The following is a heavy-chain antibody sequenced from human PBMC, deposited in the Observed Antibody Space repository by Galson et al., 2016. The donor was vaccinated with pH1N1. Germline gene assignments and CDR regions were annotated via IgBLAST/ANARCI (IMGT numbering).Heavy chain of an antibody. V-gene: IGHV4-4*07. D-gene: IGHD3-10*01. CDR2: IHTSGST. J-gene: IGHJ5*02. Sequence: ETLSLTCTVSGGSIGSNYWSWIRQPAGKGLEWIGRIHTSGSTNYNPSLKSRVTMSVDTSKNQFSLKLSSVTAADTAVYYCARTLWFGELGKWFDPWGQGTLVTVSS. CDR1: GGSIGSNY. CDR3: ARTLWFGELGKWFDP.